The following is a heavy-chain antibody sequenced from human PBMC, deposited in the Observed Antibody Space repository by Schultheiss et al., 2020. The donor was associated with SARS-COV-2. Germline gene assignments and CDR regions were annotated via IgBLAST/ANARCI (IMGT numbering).Heavy chain of an antibody. V-gene: IGHV4-34*01. D-gene: IGHD3/OR15-3a*01. CDR3: ARSFQLILPQASWFDP. Sequence: GSLRLSCAVYGGSFSGYYWSWIRQPPGKGLEWIGEINHSGSTNYNPSLKSRVTISVDTSRNQFSLKVNSATAADTAVYYCARSFQLILPQASWFDPWGQGTLVTVSS. CDR2: INHSGST. J-gene: IGHJ5*02. CDR1: GGSFSGYY.